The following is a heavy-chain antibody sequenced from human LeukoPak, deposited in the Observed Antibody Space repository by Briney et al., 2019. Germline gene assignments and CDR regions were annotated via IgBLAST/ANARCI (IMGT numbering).Heavy chain of an antibody. CDR2: ISGSGGST. Sequence: PGGSLRLSCAASGLTFSSYAMSWVRQAPGKGLEWVSAISGSGGSTYYADSVKGRFTISRDNSKNTLYLQMNSLRAEDTAVYYCAKKLGVGGYSSGWYGSFDYWGQGTLVTVSS. D-gene: IGHD6-19*01. CDR3: AKKLGVGGYSSGWYGSFDY. CDR1: GLTFSSYA. J-gene: IGHJ4*02. V-gene: IGHV3-23*01.